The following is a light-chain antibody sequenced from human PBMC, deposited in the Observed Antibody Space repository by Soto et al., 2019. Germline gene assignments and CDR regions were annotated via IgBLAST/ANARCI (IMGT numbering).Light chain of an antibody. CDR2: DAS. CDR3: QQRSNWWT. V-gene: IGKV3-11*01. CDR1: QSVGSN. Sequence: VVITHSPATLSVSPWQTSTLSFRASQSVGSNLAWYQQKPGQAPRLLIYDASNRATGIPARFSGSGSGTDFTLTISSLEPEDFAVYYCQQRSNWWTFGQGTKVDIK. J-gene: IGKJ1*01.